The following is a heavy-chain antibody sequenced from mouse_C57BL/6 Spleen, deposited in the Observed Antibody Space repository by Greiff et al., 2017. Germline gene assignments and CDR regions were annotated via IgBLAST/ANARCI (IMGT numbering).Heavy chain of an antibody. Sequence: QVTLKESGPGILQPSQTLSLTCSSSGFSLSTFGMGVGWIRQPSGKGLEWLAHIGWDDDKYYNPALKSRLTISKDTSKNQVFLKIANVDTADTATYYCARMESTMITTRFYAMDYWGQGTSVTVSS. J-gene: IGHJ4*01. D-gene: IGHD2-4*01. CDR1: GFSLSTFGMG. CDR3: ARMESTMITTRFYAMDY. CDR2: IGWDDDK. V-gene: IGHV8-8*01.